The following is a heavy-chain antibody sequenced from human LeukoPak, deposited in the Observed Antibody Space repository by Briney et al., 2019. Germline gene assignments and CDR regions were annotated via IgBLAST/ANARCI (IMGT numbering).Heavy chain of an antibody. D-gene: IGHD3-16*01. CDR3: ARRRTIGDYDY. Sequence: GGSLRLSRAASGFTFSNYWMHWVRQAPGKGLMWAARISYDGSSADHADSVKGRFTISRDNAKNTLYLQMNSLRVEDTGVYYCARRRTIGDYDYWGQGTLVTVSS. CDR2: ISYDGSSA. J-gene: IGHJ4*02. CDR1: GFTFSNYW. V-gene: IGHV3-74*01.